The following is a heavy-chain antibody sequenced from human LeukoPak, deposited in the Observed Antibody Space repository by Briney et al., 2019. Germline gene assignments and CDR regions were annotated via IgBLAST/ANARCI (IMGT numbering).Heavy chain of an antibody. CDR3: ARDQPLHVVVIATAPAFDI. D-gene: IGHD2-21*01. CDR2: IYTSGST. CDR1: GGSISSYY. Sequence: SETLSLTCTVSGGSISSYYWSWIRQPARKGLEWIGRIYTSGSTNYNPSLKSRVTMSVGTSKNQFSLKLSPVTAADPAVYYCARDQPLHVVVIATAPAFDIWGQGKMVTGPS. V-gene: IGHV4-4*07. J-gene: IGHJ3*02.